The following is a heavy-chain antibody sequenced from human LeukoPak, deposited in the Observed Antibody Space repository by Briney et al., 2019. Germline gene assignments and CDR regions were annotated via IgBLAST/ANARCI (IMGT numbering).Heavy chain of an antibody. J-gene: IGHJ4*02. CDR1: GGTFSSYA. D-gene: IGHD1-14*01. V-gene: IGHV1-69*04. CDR2: IIPILGIA. CDR3: ARVKIPETYDY. Sequence: GASVKVFCKASGGTFSSYAISWVRQAPGQGLEWMGRIIPILGIANYAQKFQGRVTITADKSTSTAYMELSSLRSEDTAVYYCARVKIPETYDYWGQGTLVTVSS.